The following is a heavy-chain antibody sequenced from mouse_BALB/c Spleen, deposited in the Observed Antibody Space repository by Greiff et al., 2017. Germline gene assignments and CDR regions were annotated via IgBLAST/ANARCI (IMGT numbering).Heavy chain of an antibody. CDR3: ARYYDGSSYAMDY. CDR2: IGTSDSYT. J-gene: IGHJ4*01. V-gene: IGHV1-69*01. CDR1: GYTFTDYW. D-gene: IGHD1-1*01. Sequence: QVQLQQPGAELVMPGASVKMSCTASGYTFTDYWMHWVKQRPGQGLEWIGAIGTSDSYTSYNQKFKGKATLTVDESSSTAYMQLSSLTSEDSAVYYCARYYDGSSYAMDYWGQGTSVTVSS.